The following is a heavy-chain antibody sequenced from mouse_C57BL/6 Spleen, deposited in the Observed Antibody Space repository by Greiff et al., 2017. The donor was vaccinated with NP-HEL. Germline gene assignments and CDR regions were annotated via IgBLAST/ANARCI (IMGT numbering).Heavy chain of an antibody. J-gene: IGHJ1*03. Sequence: EVKLMESEGGLVQPGSSMKLSCTASGFTFSDYYMAWVRQVPEKGLEWVANINYDGSSTYYLDSLKSRFIISRDNAKNILYLQMSSLKSEDTATYYCARAPYDYDWYFDVWGTGTTVTVSS. CDR2: INYDGSST. V-gene: IGHV5-16*01. CDR3: ARAPYDYDWYFDV. D-gene: IGHD2-4*01. CDR1: GFTFSDYY.